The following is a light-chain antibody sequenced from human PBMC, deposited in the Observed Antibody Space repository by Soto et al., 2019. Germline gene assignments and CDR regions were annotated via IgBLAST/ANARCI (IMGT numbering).Light chain of an antibody. J-gene: IGLJ2*01. CDR2: EVN. CDR1: SSDVGAYNY. CDR3: SAYVGNNNLV. Sequence: QSALTQPPSASGSPGQSVTISCTGTSSDVGAYNYVSWYQQLPGKAPKLIIYEVNKRPSGVPDRFSGSKSGNTASLTVSGLQAEDEADYFCSAYVGNNNLVFGGGTKLTVL. V-gene: IGLV2-8*01.